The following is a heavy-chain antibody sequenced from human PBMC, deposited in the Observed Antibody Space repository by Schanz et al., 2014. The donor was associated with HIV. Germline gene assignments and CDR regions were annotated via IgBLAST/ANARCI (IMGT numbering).Heavy chain of an antibody. CDR1: GFTFSSYG. V-gene: IGHV3-7*01. D-gene: IGHD3-10*01. CDR3: AREDGWFGDIYYFGLDV. Sequence: VQVVESGGGVVQPGRSLRLSCAASGFTFSSYGMHWVRQAPGKGLEWVANIKQDGSEKHYVDSVKGRFTISRDNAQNSLYLQMNTLRAEDTAVYYCAREDGWFGDIYYFGLDVWGRGTTVTVSS. J-gene: IGHJ6*02. CDR2: IKQDGSEK.